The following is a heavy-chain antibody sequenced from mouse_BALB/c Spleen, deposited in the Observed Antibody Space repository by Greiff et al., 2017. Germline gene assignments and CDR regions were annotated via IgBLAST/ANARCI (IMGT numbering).Heavy chain of an antibody. J-gene: IGHJ4*01. CDR3: ARQLGLPFYAMDY. CDR1: GYTFTDYA. V-gene: IGHV1-67*01. CDR2: ISTYYGNT. D-gene: IGHD3-1*01. Sequence: QVQLQQSGPELVRPGVSVKISCKGSGYTFTDYAMHWVKQSHAKSLEWIGVISTYYGNTNYNQKFKGKATMTVDKSSSTAYMELARLTSEDSAIYYCARQLGLPFYAMDYWGQGTSVTVSS.